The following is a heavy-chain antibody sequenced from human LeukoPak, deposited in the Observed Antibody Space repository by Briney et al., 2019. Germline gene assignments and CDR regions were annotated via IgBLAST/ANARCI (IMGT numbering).Heavy chain of an antibody. D-gene: IGHD6-13*01. CDR2: IYNTGST. CDR1: GGSISSYY. CDR3: ARSGGSSWYSNWFDP. Sequence: PSETLSLTCTVSGGSISSYYWSWIRQPPGKGLEWIGYIYNTGSTNYNPSLKSRVTISVDTSKNQVSLKLTSVTAADTAVYYCARSGGSSWYSNWFDPWGQGTLVTVSS. J-gene: IGHJ5*02. V-gene: IGHV4-59*12.